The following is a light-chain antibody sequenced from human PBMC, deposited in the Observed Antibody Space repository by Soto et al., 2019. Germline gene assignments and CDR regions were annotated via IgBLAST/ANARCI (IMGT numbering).Light chain of an antibody. CDR3: QQYSLYWT. Sequence: DIPMTQSPSTLSASVGDTVTITCRASQSISSWLAWYQQKPGKAPKLLIYKASSLESGVPSRFSGSGSGTEFTLTITSLQPDDFASYYCQQYSLYWTFGQGTKVEIK. CDR2: KAS. J-gene: IGKJ1*01. V-gene: IGKV1-5*03. CDR1: QSISSW.